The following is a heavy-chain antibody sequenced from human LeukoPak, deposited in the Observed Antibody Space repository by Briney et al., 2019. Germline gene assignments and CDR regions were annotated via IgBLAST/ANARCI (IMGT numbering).Heavy chain of an antibody. CDR1: GGSISSYY. D-gene: IGHD3-10*01. V-gene: IGHV4-59*08. J-gene: IGHJ4*02. CDR3: ARLRRGAVDY. Sequence: SETLSLTCTVSGGSISSYYWSWIRQPPGKGLEWTGYIYYSGSTNYNPSLKSRVTISVDTSKNQFSLKLSSVTAADTAVYYCARLRRGAVDYWGQGTLVTVSS. CDR2: IYYSGST.